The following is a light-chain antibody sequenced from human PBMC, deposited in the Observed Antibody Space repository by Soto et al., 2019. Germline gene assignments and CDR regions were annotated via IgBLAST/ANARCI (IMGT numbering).Light chain of an antibody. V-gene: IGKV3-15*01. CDR3: LQYHNLWA. CDR1: QNIYSN. CDR2: RAS. Sequence: IGMSLSPAAVSVSPGERATLSCRASQNIYSNVAWYQQRPGQAPRLLIYRASTRATGIPARFSGSGSGTEFTLTISSLQSEDITVYSCLQYHNLWASAQGGKAAIK. J-gene: IGKJ1*01.